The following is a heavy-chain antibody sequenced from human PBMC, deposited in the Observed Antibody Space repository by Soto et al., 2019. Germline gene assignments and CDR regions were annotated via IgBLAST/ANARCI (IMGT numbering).Heavy chain of an antibody. V-gene: IGHV3-48*01. J-gene: IGHJ6*02. CDR2: ISSSSSTI. CDR3: AKVGDFWSGYYSGNYYYGMDV. Sequence: GGSLRLSCAASGFTFSSYSMNWVRQAPGKGLEWVSYISSSSSTIYYADSVKGRFTISRDNAKNSLYLQMNSLRAEDTAVYYCAKVGDFWSGYYSGNYYYGMDVWGQGTTVTVSS. CDR1: GFTFSSYS. D-gene: IGHD3-3*01.